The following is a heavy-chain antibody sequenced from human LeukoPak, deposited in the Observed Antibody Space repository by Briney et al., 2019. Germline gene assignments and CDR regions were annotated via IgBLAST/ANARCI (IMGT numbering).Heavy chain of an antibody. Sequence: GGSLRLSCAASGFTFSSYRMNWVRQAPGKGLEWVSYISSSSSTIYYADSVKGRFTISRDNAKNSLYLQMNSLRDEDTAVYYCARNRGYSYGYSFDYWGQGTLVTVSS. CDR3: ARNRGYSYGYSFDY. CDR2: ISSSSSTI. CDR1: GFTFSSYR. J-gene: IGHJ4*02. D-gene: IGHD5-18*01. V-gene: IGHV3-48*02.